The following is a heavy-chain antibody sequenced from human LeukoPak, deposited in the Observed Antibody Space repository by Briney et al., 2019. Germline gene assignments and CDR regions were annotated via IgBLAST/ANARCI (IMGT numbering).Heavy chain of an antibody. CDR3: ARRPLAAGNSWFDP. J-gene: IGHJ5*02. CDR1: GGSISSAAYY. D-gene: IGHD6-13*01. CDR2: IYYTGTT. V-gene: IGHV4-39*01. Sequence: SVTLSLTCTVSGGSISSAAYYWGWVRPPPGKGLDWIGSIYYTGTTYYSPSLQTRATLSFDTSKNQFSLNLTSVTAADTAVYFCARRPLAAGNSWFDPWGEGTLVAVSS.